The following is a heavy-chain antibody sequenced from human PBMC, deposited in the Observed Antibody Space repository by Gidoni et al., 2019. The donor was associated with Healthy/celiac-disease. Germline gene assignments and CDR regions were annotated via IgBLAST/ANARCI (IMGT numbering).Heavy chain of an antibody. CDR1: GYSFTSYW. CDR3: ATGYSSGWYDGDAFDI. D-gene: IGHD6-19*01. V-gene: IGHV5-51*01. CDR2: IYPGESDT. Sequence: EVQLVQSGAEVKKPGESLTSSCKGSGYSFTSYWIGLVRQMPGKGLEWMGIIYPGESDTRYSQSFQGQVTISADKSISTAYLQWSSLKASDTAMYYCATGYSSGWYDGDAFDIWGQGTMVTVSS. J-gene: IGHJ3*02.